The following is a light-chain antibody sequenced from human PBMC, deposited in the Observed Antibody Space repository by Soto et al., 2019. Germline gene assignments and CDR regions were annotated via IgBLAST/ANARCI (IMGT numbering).Light chain of an antibody. CDR2: DAS. CDR1: QGISSA. Sequence: AIQLTQSPSSLSASVGDRVTITCRASQGISSALAWYQQKPGKAPKLLIYDASSLESGVPSRFSGSGYGTDFTLTISSLQPQDFATYYCQQYNSYPWTFGQGTKV. J-gene: IGKJ1*01. V-gene: IGKV1-13*02. CDR3: QQYNSYPWT.